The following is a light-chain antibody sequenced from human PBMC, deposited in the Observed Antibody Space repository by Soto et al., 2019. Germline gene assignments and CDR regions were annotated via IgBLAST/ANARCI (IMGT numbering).Light chain of an antibody. CDR3: QQRSNWPIT. V-gene: IGKV3D-20*02. J-gene: IGKJ5*01. CDR1: QSVDSSY. Sequence: ELVLTQSPGTLSLSPGERATLSCRASQSVDSSYLAWYQQKFGQAPRLLIYGTSSRATGIPDRFSGSGSGTDFTLTISSLEPEDFAVYYCQQRSNWPITFGRGTRLEI. CDR2: GTS.